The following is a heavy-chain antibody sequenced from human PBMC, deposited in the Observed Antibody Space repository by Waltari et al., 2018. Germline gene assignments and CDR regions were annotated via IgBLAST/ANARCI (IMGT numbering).Heavy chain of an antibody. Sequence: QVHLVQSGAEVKKPGASVKVSCKASGYTFNDYYMHWLRQAPGQGLEWMGWINPKKGGKNYGQKFKGRVTRTMDTSISTVYMQLSGLRLDDTAVYYCARGDRLHNGSGGKAFDIWGQGTMVTVSS. J-gene: IGHJ3*02. CDR3: ARGDRLHNGSGGKAFDI. V-gene: IGHV1-2*02. CDR1: GYTFNDYY. CDR2: INPKKGGK. D-gene: IGHD3-10*01.